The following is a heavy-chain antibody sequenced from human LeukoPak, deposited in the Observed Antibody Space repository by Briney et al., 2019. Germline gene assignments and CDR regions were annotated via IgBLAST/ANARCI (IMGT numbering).Heavy chain of an antibody. CDR3: AKGRPARPFEFNY. Sequence: GGSLRLSCAASGFTFSTYAMTWVRQAPGKGLEWVSAITGSGGSTYDADSVRGRFTISRDNSKNTLYLQMNSLRAEDTGVYYCAKGRPARPFEFNYWGQGTLVTVSS. J-gene: IGHJ4*02. V-gene: IGHV3-23*01. CDR1: GFTFSTYA. CDR2: ITGSGGST. D-gene: IGHD6-6*01.